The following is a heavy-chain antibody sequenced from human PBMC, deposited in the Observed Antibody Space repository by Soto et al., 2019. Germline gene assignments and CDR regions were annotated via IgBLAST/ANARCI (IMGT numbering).Heavy chain of an antibody. D-gene: IGHD3-22*01. J-gene: IGHJ4*02. CDR3: VGPDSSGYYVY. CDR2: VYPADSDT. V-gene: IGHV5-51*01. Sequence: HGEAQKISCGVSGDDVTNYWIGWVRQMPGKGLEWMAIVYPADSDTRYSPSFQGQVTISADKSISTAYLQWSSLKASYTAMYYCVGPDSSGYYVYWGQGILVTVSS. CDR1: GDDVTNYW.